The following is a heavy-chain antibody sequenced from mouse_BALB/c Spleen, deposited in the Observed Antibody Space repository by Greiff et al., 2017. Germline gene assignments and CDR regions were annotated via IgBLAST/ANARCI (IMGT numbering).Heavy chain of an antibody. CDR2: IYPSDSYT. CDR1: GYTFTSYW. J-gene: IGHJ2*01. CDR3: TRWGITTVDY. V-gene: IGHV1-69*02. Sequence: HVQLQQPGAELVRPGASVKLSCKASGYTFTSYWINWVKQRPGQGLEWIGNIYPSDSYTNYNQKFKDKATLTVDKSSSTAYMQLSSLTSEDSAVYYCTRWGITTVDYWGQGTTLTVSS. D-gene: IGHD2-4*01.